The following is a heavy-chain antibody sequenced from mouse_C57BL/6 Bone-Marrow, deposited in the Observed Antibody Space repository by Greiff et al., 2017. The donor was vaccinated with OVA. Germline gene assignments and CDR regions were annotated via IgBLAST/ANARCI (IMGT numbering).Heavy chain of an antibody. CDR2: IYPGDGDT. CDR1: GYAFSSYW. Sequence: QVQLQQSGAELVKPGASVKISCKASGYAFSSYWMNWVKHRPGKGLEWIGQIYPGDGDTNYNGKFKGKATLTADKSSSTAYMQLSSLTSEDSAVYFCARDGYDDYFDYWGQGTTLTVSS. J-gene: IGHJ2*01. V-gene: IGHV1-80*01. D-gene: IGHD2-2*01. CDR3: ARDGYDDYFDY.